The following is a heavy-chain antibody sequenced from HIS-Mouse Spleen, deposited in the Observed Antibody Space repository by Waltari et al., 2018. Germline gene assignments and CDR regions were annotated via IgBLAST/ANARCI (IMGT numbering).Heavy chain of an antibody. J-gene: IGHJ4*02. D-gene: IGHD6-13*01. CDR3: ARDRWGSSSWYEAPYFDY. V-gene: IGHV1-2*02. Sequence: QVQLVQSGAEVKKPGASVTVSCKASGYTFTGHYMHWVRQAPGQGLEWMGWINPNSGGTNYAQKFQGRVTMTRDTSISTAYMELSRLRSDDTAVYYCARDRWGSSSWYEAPYFDYWGQGTLVTVSS. CDR1: GYTFTGHY. CDR2: INPNSGGT.